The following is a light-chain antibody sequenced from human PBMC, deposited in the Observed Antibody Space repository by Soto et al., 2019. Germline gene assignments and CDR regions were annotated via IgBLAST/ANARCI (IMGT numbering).Light chain of an antibody. CDR3: QQSYSTPLGFT. CDR1: QSISSY. V-gene: IGKV1-39*01. CDR2: AAS. J-gene: IGKJ3*01. Sequence: DIQMTQSPNSQSASVGDRVTITCRASQSISSYLNWYQQKPGKAPKLLIYAASSLQSGVPSRFSGSGSGTDFTLTISSLQPEDFATYYCQQSYSTPLGFTFGPGTKVDIK.